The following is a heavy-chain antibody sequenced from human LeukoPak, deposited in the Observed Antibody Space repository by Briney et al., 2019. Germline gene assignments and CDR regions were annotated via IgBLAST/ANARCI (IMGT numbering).Heavy chain of an antibody. D-gene: IGHD3-22*01. J-gene: IGHJ4*02. Sequence: GGSLRLSCAASGFTLTSHGMDWVRQAPGKGLEWVSSISSGGTYIYYSDSLKGRFSISRDTAKNSVYLQMNSLRVEDTGVYYCAREGSSGYYENFDYWGQGTLVIVSS. CDR3: AREGSSGYYENFDY. CDR2: ISSGGTYI. CDR1: GFTLTSHG. V-gene: IGHV3-21*01.